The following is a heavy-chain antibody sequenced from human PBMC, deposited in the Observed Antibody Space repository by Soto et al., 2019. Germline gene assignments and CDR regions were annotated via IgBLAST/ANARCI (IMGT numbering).Heavy chain of an antibody. CDR3: ASAGSSWFNWFDP. Sequence: SETLSLTCTVSGGSISSYYWSWIRQPPGKGLEWIGYIYYSGSTNYNPSLKSRVTISVDTSKNQFSLKLSSVTAADTAVYYCASAGSSWFNWFDPWGQGTLVTVSS. CDR1: GGSISSYY. CDR2: IYYSGST. V-gene: IGHV4-59*01. D-gene: IGHD6-13*01. J-gene: IGHJ5*02.